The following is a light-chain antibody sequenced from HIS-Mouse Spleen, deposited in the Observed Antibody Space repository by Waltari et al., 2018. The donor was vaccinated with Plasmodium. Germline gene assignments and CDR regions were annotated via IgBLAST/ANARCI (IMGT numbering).Light chain of an antibody. CDR2: WAS. Sequence: DIVMTQSPDSLAVSLGERATIYCKSIHSVLYRSNNKNYLAWYQQKPGQPPKPLIYWASTRESGVPDRFSGSGSGTDFTLTISSLQAEDVAVYYCQQYYSTPWTFGQGTKVEIK. CDR1: HSVLYRSNNKNY. CDR3: QQYYSTPWT. J-gene: IGKJ1*01. V-gene: IGKV4-1*01.